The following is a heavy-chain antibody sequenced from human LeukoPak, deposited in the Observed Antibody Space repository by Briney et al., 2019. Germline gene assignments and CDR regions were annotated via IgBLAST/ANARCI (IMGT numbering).Heavy chain of an antibody. Sequence: GGSLRLSCAASGFTFSSYSMNWVRQAPGKGLEWVSYISSSSSTIYYADSVKGRFTISRDNAKNSLYLQMNSLRAEDTAVYCCARFRYSSSPGYFDYWGQGTLVTVSS. CDR3: ARFRYSSSPGYFDY. V-gene: IGHV3-48*01. CDR1: GFTFSSYS. J-gene: IGHJ4*02. CDR2: ISSSSSTI. D-gene: IGHD6-6*01.